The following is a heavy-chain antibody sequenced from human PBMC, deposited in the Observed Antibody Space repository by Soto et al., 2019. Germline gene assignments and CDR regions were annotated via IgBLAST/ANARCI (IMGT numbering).Heavy chain of an antibody. D-gene: IGHD1-26*01. CDR2: ISGSGGST. CDR1: GFTFSSYA. V-gene: IGHV3-23*01. J-gene: IGHJ6*02. Sequence: GGSLRLSCAASGFTFSSYAMSWVRQAPGKGLEWVSAISGSGGSTYYADSVKGRFTISRDNSKNTLYLQMNSLRAEDTAVYYCAKGLVGATHYYYYGMDVWGQGTTVTVS. CDR3: AKGLVGATHYYYYGMDV.